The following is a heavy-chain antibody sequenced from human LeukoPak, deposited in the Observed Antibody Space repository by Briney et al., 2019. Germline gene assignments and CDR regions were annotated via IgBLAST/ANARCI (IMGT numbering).Heavy chain of an antibody. CDR1: GGPISSGGYS. J-gene: IGHJ4*02. V-gene: IGHV4-30-2*01. D-gene: IGHD3-22*01. Sequence: SETLSLTCAVSGGPISSGGYSWSWIRQPPGKGLEWIGYIYHSGSTYYNPSLKSRVTISVDRSKDQFSLKLSSVTAADTAVYYCARGPHNYYDSSGYYRTAPRGFDYWGQGTLVTVSS. CDR2: IYHSGST. CDR3: ARGPHNYYDSSGYYRTAPRGFDY.